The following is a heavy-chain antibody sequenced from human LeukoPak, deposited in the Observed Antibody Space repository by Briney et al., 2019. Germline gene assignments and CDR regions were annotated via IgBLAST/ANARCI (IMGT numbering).Heavy chain of an antibody. Sequence: GGSLRLSCAASGFTFSSYWMHWVRQAPGKGLVWVSRINSDGSSTSYADSVKGRFTISRDNAKNTLYLQMNSLRAEDTAVYYCARRRQLLQNFAYYYYYGMDVWGKGTTVSVSS. V-gene: IGHV3-74*01. J-gene: IGHJ6*04. CDR3: ARRRQLLQNFAYYYYYGMDV. CDR2: INSDGSST. D-gene: IGHD6-13*01. CDR1: GFTFSSYW.